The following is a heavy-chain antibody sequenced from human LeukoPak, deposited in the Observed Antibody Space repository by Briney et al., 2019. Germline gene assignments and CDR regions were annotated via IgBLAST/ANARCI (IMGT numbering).Heavy chain of an antibody. Sequence: ASVKVSCKASGYTFTGNYMHWVRQAPGQGLERMGWINPNSGGTKYTQKFQGRVTLTRDTSISTAYMDLSRLRFDDTAVYFCARVGGDSGRGWDPADYWGQGTLVTVSS. D-gene: IGHD4-17*01. V-gene: IGHV1-2*02. J-gene: IGHJ4*02. CDR3: ARVGGDSGRGWDPADY. CDR2: INPNSGGT. CDR1: GYTFTGNY.